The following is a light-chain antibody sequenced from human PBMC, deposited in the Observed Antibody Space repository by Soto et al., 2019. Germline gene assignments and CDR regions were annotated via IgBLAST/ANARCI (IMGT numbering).Light chain of an antibody. J-gene: IGLJ1*01. V-gene: IGLV2-14*01. CDR3: SSYSSISAYV. Sequence: QSALTQPASVSGSPGQSITISCTGTSSDVGGYNYVSWYQQHPGKAPKLMIYDVSNRPSGVSNRFSGSKSGDTASLTISGLQAEDEADYYCSSYSSISAYVFGIVTKLTVL. CDR1: SSDVGGYNY. CDR2: DVS.